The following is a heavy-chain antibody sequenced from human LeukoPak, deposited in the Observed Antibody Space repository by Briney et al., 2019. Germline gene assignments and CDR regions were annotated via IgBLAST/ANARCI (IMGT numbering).Heavy chain of an antibody. V-gene: IGHV4-38-2*02. CDR2: IYHSET. J-gene: IGHJ4*02. CDR1: GYSISSGYY. Sequence: SETLSLTCSVSGYSISSGYYWGWIRQPPGKGLEWIGSIYHSETFYSPSLKSRLIISADTSKNQFSLRLSSVTAADTAVYYCARDPNCSGGSCYPGGDYWGQGTLVTVSS. CDR3: ARDPNCSGGSCYPGGDY. D-gene: IGHD2-15*01.